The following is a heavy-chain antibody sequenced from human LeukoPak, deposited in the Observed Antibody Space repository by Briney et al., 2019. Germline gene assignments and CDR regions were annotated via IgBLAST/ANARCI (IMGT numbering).Heavy chain of an antibody. V-gene: IGHV4-34*01. CDR2: IYYSGST. CDR3: AKSGGYGLIDY. D-gene: IGHD1-26*01. CDR1: GGSFSGYY. Sequence: SETLSLACAVYGGSFSGYYWSWIRQPPGKGLEWIGSIYYSGSTYYNPSLKSRVTISIDTSKNQFSLRLNSVTAADTAMYYCAKSGGYGLIDYWGQGTRVTVSS. J-gene: IGHJ4*02.